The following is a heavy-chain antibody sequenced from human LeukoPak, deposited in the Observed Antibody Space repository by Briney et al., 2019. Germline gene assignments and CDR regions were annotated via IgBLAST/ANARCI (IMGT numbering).Heavy chain of an antibody. CDR3: ARVAAALNHAFAI. Sequence: ASVKVSCKASGYTFTSYGISWVRQAPGQGLEWMGCISAYNGNTNYAQKLQGRVTMTTDTSTSTAYMELRSLRCDDTGVYYCARVAAALNHAFAIWGQGTMVTVSS. CDR1: GYTFTSYG. D-gene: IGHD6-13*01. V-gene: IGHV1-18*01. CDR2: ISAYNGNT. J-gene: IGHJ3*02.